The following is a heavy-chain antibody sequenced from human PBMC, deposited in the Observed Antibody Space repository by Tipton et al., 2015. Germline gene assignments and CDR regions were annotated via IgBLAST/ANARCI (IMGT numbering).Heavy chain of an antibody. J-gene: IGHJ6*02. D-gene: IGHD6-25*01. V-gene: IGHV4-59*01. CDR1: GGSISSEY. CDR2: VFYTGST. CDR3: ARDASGYYYGMDV. Sequence: TLSLTCTVSGGSISSEYWSWIRQPPGKGLEWIGYVFYTGSTYYNPSLESRVTISVDTFENQFSLKLSSVTAADTAVYYCARDASGYYYGMDVWGQGTTVTVSS.